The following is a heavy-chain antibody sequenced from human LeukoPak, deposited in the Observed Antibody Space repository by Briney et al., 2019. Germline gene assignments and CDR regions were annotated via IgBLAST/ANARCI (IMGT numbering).Heavy chain of an antibody. CDR3: AKPRAMTTGVGRYFDL. D-gene: IGHD1-1*01. CDR1: GLTFTSYA. CDR2: ISGGGEDT. Sequence: GGSLRLFCAASGLTFTSYAMSWIRQAPGKGLEGVSAISGGGEDTYYPDSVKGRFTISRDNSKNTLYLQMNSLRAEDTAIYYCAKPRAMTTGVGRYFDLWGRGTLVTVSS. V-gene: IGHV3-23*01. J-gene: IGHJ2*01.